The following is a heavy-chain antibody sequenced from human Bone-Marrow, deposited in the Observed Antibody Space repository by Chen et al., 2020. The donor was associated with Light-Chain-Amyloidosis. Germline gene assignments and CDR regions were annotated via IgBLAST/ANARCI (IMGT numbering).Heavy chain of an antibody. V-gene: IGHV1-18*01. Sequence: VKKPGASVKVSCKASGYTFTSYGISWVRQAPGQGLEWMGWISAYNGNTNYAQKLQGRVTMTTDTSTSTAYMELRSLRSDDTAVYYCARGTVGAWYSSSRIDYWGQGTLVTVSS. D-gene: IGHD6-19*01. CDR1: GYTFTSYG. CDR3: ARGTVGAWYSSSRIDY. CDR2: ISAYNGNT. J-gene: IGHJ4*02.